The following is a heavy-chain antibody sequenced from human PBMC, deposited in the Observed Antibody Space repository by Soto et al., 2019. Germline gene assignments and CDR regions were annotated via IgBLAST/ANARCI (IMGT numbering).Heavy chain of an antibody. Sequence: QVQLVQSGAEVKKPGASVKVSCKASGYTFTSYGISWARQAPGQGLEWMGWISAYNGNTNYAQKLQGRVTMTTDTSTSTAYMELRSLRSDDTAVYYCAREGVVPAARDPYYYYGMDVWGQGTTVTVSS. V-gene: IGHV1-18*01. CDR1: GYTFTSYG. CDR3: AREGVVPAARDPYYYYGMDV. J-gene: IGHJ6*02. D-gene: IGHD2-2*01. CDR2: ISAYNGNT.